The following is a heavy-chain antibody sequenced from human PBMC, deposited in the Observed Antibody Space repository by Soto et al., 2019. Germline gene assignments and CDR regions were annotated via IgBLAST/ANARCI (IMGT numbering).Heavy chain of an antibody. CDR1: GLSLSTSGVA. CDR2: IYWDDDK. J-gene: IGHJ1*01. V-gene: IGHV2-5*02. CDR3: AHRLARGATGLYFQH. D-gene: IGHD1-26*01. Sequence: QITLKESGPTLVKPTQTLTLTCTFSGLSLSTSGVAVGWIRQPPGKALEWLALIYWDDDKRYSPSLKSRLTITKDTSQNQVVLTMTHMDPVDTSTYYCAHRLARGATGLYFQHWGQGTPVTVSS.